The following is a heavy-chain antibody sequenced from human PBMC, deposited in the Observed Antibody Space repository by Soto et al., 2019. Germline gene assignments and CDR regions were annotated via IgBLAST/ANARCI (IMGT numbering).Heavy chain of an antibody. CDR2: IYHTGHA. D-gene: IGHD3-16*01. V-gene: IGHV4-4*02. J-gene: IGHJ6*02. CDR1: GDSITNNHW. Sequence: PSETLSLTCTVYGDSITNNHWWTWGRQSPGKGPEMIGEIYHTGHANYNPSLNSRVAISVDKSKNQFSLTLNSVTAADTAVYYCASKLGPYYYGLDVWGQGTTVTVSS. CDR3: ASKLGPYYYGLDV.